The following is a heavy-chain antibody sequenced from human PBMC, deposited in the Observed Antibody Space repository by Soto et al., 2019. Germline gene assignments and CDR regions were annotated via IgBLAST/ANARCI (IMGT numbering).Heavy chain of an antibody. V-gene: IGHV1-3*01. J-gene: IGHJ4*02. CDR3: AASSGYDFFVDY. D-gene: IGHD5-12*01. CDR2: MNAGNGKT. Sequence: QVQLVQSGAEVKKPGASVKVSCKASGYTFTSYAMHWVRQAPGKRLEWMGWMNAGNGKTKYSLKFQGRGTITRDTSASTAYMELSSLRSEDTAVYYCAASSGYDFFVDYWGQGTLVTVSS. CDR1: GYTFTSYA.